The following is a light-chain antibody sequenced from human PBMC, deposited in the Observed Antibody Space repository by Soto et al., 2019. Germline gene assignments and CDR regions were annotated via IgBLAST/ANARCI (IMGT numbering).Light chain of an antibody. V-gene: IGKV1-5*01. Sequence: SHVAPSAPPISASVGASVTSTFRASQNIRNWLAWYQQKPGKAPNPLIYDASSLKSGVPARFSGSGSGTEFTLTISSLQPDDFATYYCQQYNTYSTFGHGTRLEIK. CDR2: DAS. CDR3: QQYNTYST. J-gene: IGKJ5*01. CDR1: QNIRNW.